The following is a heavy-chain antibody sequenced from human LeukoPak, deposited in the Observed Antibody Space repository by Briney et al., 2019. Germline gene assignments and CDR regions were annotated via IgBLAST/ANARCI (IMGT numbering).Heavy chain of an antibody. CDR1: GYTFTGYY. J-gene: IGHJ4*02. D-gene: IGHD3-22*01. Sequence: ASVKVSCKASGYTFTGYYMHWVRQAPGQGLECMGWINTNTGNPTYAQGFTGRFVFSLDTSVSTAYLQISSLKAEDTAVYYCARALPTYYYDSSGYRGKLEAPYYFDYWGQGTLVTVSS. CDR2: INTNTGNP. V-gene: IGHV7-4-1*02. CDR3: ARALPTYYYDSSGYRGKLEAPYYFDY.